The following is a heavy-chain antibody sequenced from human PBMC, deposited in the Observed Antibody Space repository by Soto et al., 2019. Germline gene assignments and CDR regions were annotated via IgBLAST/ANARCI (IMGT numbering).Heavy chain of an antibody. CDR2: INHSGST. D-gene: IGHD6-19*01. Sequence: SETLSLTCAVYGGSFSGYYWSWIRQPPGKGLEWIGEINHSGSTNYNPSLKSRVTISVDTSKNQFSLKLSSVTAADTAVYYCARMGGGWYAKADYWGQGTLVTVSS. CDR3: ARMGGGWYAKADY. V-gene: IGHV4-34*01. J-gene: IGHJ4*02. CDR1: GGSFSGYY.